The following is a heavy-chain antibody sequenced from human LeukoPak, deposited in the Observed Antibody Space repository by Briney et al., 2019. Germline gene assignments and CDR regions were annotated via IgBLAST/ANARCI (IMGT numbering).Heavy chain of an antibody. CDR3: ASTDGGSYGMEYYYYGMDV. Sequence: PSETLSLTCTVSGGSISSYYWSWIRQPPGKGPEWIGYIYYSGSTNYNPSLKSRVTISVDTSKNQFSLKLSSVTAADTAVYYCASTDGGSYGMEYYYYGMDVWGQGTTVTVSS. CDR2: IYYSGST. CDR1: GGSISSYY. J-gene: IGHJ6*02. V-gene: IGHV4-59*08. D-gene: IGHD1-26*01.